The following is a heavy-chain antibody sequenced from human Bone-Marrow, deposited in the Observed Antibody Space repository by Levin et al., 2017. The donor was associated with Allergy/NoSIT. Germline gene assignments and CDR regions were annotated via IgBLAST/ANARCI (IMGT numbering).Heavy chain of an antibody. CDR1: GFTFSSYA. CDR3: ARDAIWFGELSFLGGLDY. Sequence: PGGSLRLSCAASGFTFSSYAMHWVRQAPGKGLEWVAVISYDGSNKYYADSVKGRFTISRDNSKNTLYLQMNSLRAEDTAVYYCARDAIWFGELSFLGGLDYWGQGTLVTVSS. V-gene: IGHV3-30*04. CDR2: ISYDGSNK. J-gene: IGHJ4*02. D-gene: IGHD3-10*01.